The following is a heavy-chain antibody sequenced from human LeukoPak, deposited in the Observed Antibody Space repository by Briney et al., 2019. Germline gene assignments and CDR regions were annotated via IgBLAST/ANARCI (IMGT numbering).Heavy chain of an antibody. CDR3: ARRFRYYYYMDV. Sequence: PSETLSLTCAVYGGSFSGYYWSWIRQPPGKGLEWIGEINHSGSTNYNPSLKSRVTISVDTSKNQFSLKLSSVTAADTAVYYCARRFRYYYYMDVWGKGTTVTVSS. CDR2: INHSGST. J-gene: IGHJ6*03. V-gene: IGHV4-34*01. CDR1: GGSFSGYY. D-gene: IGHD3-3*01.